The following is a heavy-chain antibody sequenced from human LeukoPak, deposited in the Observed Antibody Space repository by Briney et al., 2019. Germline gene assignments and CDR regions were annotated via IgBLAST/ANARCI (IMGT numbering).Heavy chain of an antibody. J-gene: IGHJ4*02. CDR1: GGSISSGGYY. CDR3: AREGGYSYGDAPLHFDY. V-gene: IGHV4-61*02. CDR2: IYTSGNT. D-gene: IGHD5-18*01. Sequence: SETLSLTCTVSGGSISSGGYYWSWIRQPAGKGLEWIGRIYTSGNTNYNPSLKSRVTISVDTSKNQFSLKLSSMTAADTAVYYCAREGGYSYGDAPLHFDYWGQGTLVTVSS.